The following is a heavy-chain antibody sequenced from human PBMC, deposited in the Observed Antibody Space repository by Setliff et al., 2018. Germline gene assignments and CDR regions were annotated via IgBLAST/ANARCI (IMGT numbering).Heavy chain of an antibody. CDR2: INHSGST. CDR1: GGSFSGYY. D-gene: IGHD3-3*01. J-gene: IGHJ4*02. CDR3: ARRYNFWSGYLDY. V-gene: IGHV4-34*01. Sequence: SETLSLTCAVYGGSFSGYYWSWIRQPTGKGLEWIGEINHSGSTNYTPSLKSRVTISVDTSKDQFSLKLSSLTAADTAVYYCARRYNFWSGYLDYWGQGTLVTVSS.